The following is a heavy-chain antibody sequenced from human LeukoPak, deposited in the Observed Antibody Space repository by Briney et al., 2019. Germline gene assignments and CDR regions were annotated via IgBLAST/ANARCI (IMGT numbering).Heavy chain of an antibody. D-gene: IGHD2-2*01. Sequence: SETLSLTRAVYGGSFSGYYWSWIRQPPGKGLEWIGEINHSGSTNYNPSLKSRVTISVDTSKNQFSLKLSSVTAADTAVYYCARVGVVVVPAGGFDPWGQGTLVTVSS. V-gene: IGHV4-34*01. J-gene: IGHJ5*02. CDR3: ARVGVVVVPAGGFDP. CDR2: INHSGST. CDR1: GGSFSGYY.